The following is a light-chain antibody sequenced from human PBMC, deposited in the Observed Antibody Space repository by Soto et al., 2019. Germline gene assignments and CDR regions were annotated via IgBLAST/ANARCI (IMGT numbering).Light chain of an antibody. CDR2: GAS. CDR3: QQYGRSPRT. J-gene: IGKJ1*01. Sequence: EIVMTQSPATLSVSPGERATLSCRASQSVRSNLAWYQQKPGQAPRLLIYGASTRATGNPARFSGSGSGTDFTLTISRLEPEDFAVYYCQQYGRSPRTFGQGTKV. CDR1: QSVRSN. V-gene: IGKV3-15*01.